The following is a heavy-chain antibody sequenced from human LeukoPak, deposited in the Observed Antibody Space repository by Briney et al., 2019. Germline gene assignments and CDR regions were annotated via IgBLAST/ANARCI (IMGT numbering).Heavy chain of an antibody. Sequence: GESLKISCKGSGYSFTSYWIGWVRQMPGKGLEWMGIIYPGDFDTRYSPSFQGQVTISADKSISTAYLQWSSLKASDTAMYYCARRVHCSGGSCHVGARFYFDYWGQGTLVTVSS. CDR3: ARRVHCSGGSCHVGARFYFDY. V-gene: IGHV5-51*01. CDR1: GYSFTSYW. D-gene: IGHD2-15*01. CDR2: IYPGDFDT. J-gene: IGHJ4*02.